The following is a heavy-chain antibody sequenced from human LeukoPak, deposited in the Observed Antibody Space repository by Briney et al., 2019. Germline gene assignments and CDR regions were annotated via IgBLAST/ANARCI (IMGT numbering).Heavy chain of an antibody. CDR3: AKGHYYGSGSLDY. CDR1: GFTFSSYG. Sequence: GGSLRLSCAASGFTFSSYGMSWVRQAPGKGLEWVPVIGGRDGSTYYADSVKGRFTISRDNSKNTLYVQMNSLGAEDTAVYYCAKGHYYGSGSLDYWGQGTLVTVSS. J-gene: IGHJ4*02. V-gene: IGHV3-23*01. D-gene: IGHD3-10*01. CDR2: IGGRDGST.